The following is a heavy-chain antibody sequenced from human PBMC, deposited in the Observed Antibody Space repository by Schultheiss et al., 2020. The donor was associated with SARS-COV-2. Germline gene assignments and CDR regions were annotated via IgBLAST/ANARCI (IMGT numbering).Heavy chain of an antibody. CDR1: GFAFSSYA. D-gene: IGHD4-17*01. CDR2: ISSSSSYI. CDR3: ARDFNGDYPFDY. V-gene: IGHV3-21*01. J-gene: IGHJ4*02. Sequence: GGSLRLSCAASGFAFSSYALHWVRRAPGKGLEWVSSISSSSSYIYYADSVKGRFTISRDNAKNSLYLQMNSLRAEDTAVYYCARDFNGDYPFDYWGQGTLVTVSS.